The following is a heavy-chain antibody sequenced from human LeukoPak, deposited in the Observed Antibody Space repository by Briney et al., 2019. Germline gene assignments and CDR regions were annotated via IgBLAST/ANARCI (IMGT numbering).Heavy chain of an antibody. Sequence: SGTLSLTCAVSGGSISSSNWWSWVRQPPGQGLEWIGEIYHSGSTNYNPSLKSRVTISVDKSKNQFSLKLSSVTAADTAVYYCARSLCGGDCYPDYWGQGTLVTVSS. D-gene: IGHD2-21*02. CDR3: ARSLCGGDCYPDY. J-gene: IGHJ4*02. CDR2: IYHSGST. CDR1: GGSISSSNW. V-gene: IGHV4-4*02.